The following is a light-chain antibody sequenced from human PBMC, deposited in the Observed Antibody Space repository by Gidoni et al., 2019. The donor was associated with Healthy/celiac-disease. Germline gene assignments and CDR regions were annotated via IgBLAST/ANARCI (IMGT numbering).Light chain of an antibody. V-gene: IGKV3-20*01. J-gene: IGKJ4*01. CDR1: QSVRSSY. CDR2: GAS. CDR3: QQYGSSPLT. Sequence: EIVLTQSPGTLSLSPGERATLSCRASQSVRSSYLAWYQQKPGQAPRLLIYGASSSATGIPDRCSGSGSGTDFTLTISRLEPEDFAVYYCQQYGSSPLTFGGXTKVEIK.